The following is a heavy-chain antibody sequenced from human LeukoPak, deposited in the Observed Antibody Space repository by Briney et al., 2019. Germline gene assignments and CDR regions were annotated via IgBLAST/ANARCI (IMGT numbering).Heavy chain of an antibody. CDR1: GYTFTSYG. Sequence: ASVKVSCKASGYTFTSYGISWVRQAPGQGLEWMGWISAYNGNTNYAQKLQGRVTMTTDTSTSTAYMELKSLRDDDTGVYCCVRGSPYGSGSYPPDFWGEGTVVSVSS. CDR2: ISAYNGNT. J-gene: IGHJ4*02. CDR3: VRGSPYGSGSYPPDF. D-gene: IGHD3-10*01. V-gene: IGHV1-18*04.